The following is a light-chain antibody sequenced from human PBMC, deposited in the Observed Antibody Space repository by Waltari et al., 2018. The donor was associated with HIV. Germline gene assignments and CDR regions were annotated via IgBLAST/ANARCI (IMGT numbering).Light chain of an antibody. Sequence: QSALPQPPAASGSPGQSVTISCTGTTSDIGPYYYVPWYQQHPDKAPRLLIVEVNKRPSGVPGRVSGSKSGNTASLTVAGLQAEDEADYYCSSYAGSGNLLLFGGGTKV. CDR1: TSDIGPYYY. J-gene: IGLJ6*01. CDR2: EVN. V-gene: IGLV2-8*01. CDR3: SSYAGSGNLLL.